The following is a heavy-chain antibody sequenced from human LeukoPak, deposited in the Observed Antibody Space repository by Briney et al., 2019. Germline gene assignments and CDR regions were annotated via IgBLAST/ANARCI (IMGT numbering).Heavy chain of an antibody. CDR1: GGTFSSYA. D-gene: IGHD3-16*02. V-gene: IGHV1-69*13. CDR3: ARDLWYYDYVWGSYRFGPNFDY. J-gene: IGHJ4*02. CDR2: IIPIFGTA. Sequence: ASVKVSCKASGGTFSSYAISWVRQAPGRGLEWMGGIIPIFGTANYAQKFQGRVTITADESTSTAYMELSSLRSEDTAVYYCARDLWYYDYVWGSYRFGPNFDYWGQGTLVTVSS.